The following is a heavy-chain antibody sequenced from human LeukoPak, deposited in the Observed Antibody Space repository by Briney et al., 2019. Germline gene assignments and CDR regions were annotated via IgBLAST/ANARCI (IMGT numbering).Heavy chain of an antibody. D-gene: IGHD6-19*01. J-gene: IGHJ4*02. CDR1: GGSISSSSYY. Sequence: SETLSLTCTVSGGSISSSSYYWGWIRQPPGKGLEWIGSIYYSGSTYYNPSLKSRVTISVDTSKNQFSLKLSSVTAADTAVYYCASEIAVAGNFDYWGQGTLVTVSS. CDR2: IYYSGST. CDR3: ASEIAVAGNFDY. V-gene: IGHV4-39*01.